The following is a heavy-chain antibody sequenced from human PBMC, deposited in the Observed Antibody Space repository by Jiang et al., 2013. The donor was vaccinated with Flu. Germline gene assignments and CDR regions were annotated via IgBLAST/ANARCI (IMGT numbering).Heavy chain of an antibody. D-gene: IGHD3-10*02. CDR3: VAATSVTMWAFEN. CDR1: SGSISSGDYY. Sequence: GPGLVKASQTLSLTCTVSSGSISSGDYYWSWIRQSPGKGLEWIGYIYYTGTTDSNPSLESRVDLSIDTAKNQFSLNLRAVTAADTAEYYCVAATSVTMWAFENWGQGTMVTVSS. CDR2: IYYTGTT. J-gene: IGHJ3*02. V-gene: IGHV4-30-4*01.